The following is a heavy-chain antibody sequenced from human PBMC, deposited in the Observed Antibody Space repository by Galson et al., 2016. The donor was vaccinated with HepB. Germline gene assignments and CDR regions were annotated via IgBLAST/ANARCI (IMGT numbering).Heavy chain of an antibody. V-gene: IGHV3-23*01. CDR1: GFTLSSYA. Sequence: SLRLSCAASGFTLSSYAMTWVRQAPGKGLEWVSTISGSDGRTYYADSVKGRFTISRDNSKNTLYLQMNSLRAEDTAVYYCAKDRYDSSGIDYRGQGTLVTVSS. CDR3: AKDRYDSSGIDY. J-gene: IGHJ4*02. CDR2: ISGSDGRT. D-gene: IGHD3-22*01.